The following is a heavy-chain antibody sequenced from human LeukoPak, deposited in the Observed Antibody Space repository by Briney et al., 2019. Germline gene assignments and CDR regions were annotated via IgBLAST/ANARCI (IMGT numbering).Heavy chain of an antibody. D-gene: IGHD3-3*01. J-gene: IGHJ5*01. CDR3: AKEGGTMFFDS. CDR2: FSGNGKTT. V-gene: IGHV3-43*01. CDR1: GFTFRAYT. Sequence: PGGSLRLSCAASGFTFRAYTMHWFRQAPGKGLEWVSLFSGNGKTTYYADSVKGRFTISRDNSKNSLYLQMNSLESDDTALYYCAKEGGTMFFDSWGQGTPVTVSS.